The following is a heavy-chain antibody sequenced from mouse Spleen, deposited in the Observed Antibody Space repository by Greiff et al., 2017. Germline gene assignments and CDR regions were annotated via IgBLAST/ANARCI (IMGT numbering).Heavy chain of an antibody. CDR1: GYTFTDYY. CDR2: INPYNGGT. D-gene: IGHD3-3*01. V-gene: IGHV1-19*01. J-gene: IGHJ2*01. CDR3: AREGTPFDY. Sequence: VQLQQSGPVLVKPGASVKMSCKASGYTFTDYYMNWVKQSHGKSLEWIGVINPYNGGTSYNQKFKGKATLTVDKSSSTAYMELNSLTSEDSAVYYCAREGTPFDYWGQGTTLTVSS.